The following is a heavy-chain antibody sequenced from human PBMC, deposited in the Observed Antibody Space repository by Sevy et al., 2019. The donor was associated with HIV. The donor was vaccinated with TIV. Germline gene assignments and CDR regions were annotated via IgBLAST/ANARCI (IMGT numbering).Heavy chain of an antibody. V-gene: IGHV3-23*01. J-gene: IGHJ4*02. Sequence: GGSLRLSCAASGFTFNSFAISWVRQAPGKGLEWVSGVSGSGDRTYYTDYMKGRVPVARDNSKNTLYLQIDNLRVEDTAVYYCAKATSAKATEDHFDYWGQGTLVTVSS. CDR1: GFTFNSFA. CDR3: AKATSAKATEDHFDY. D-gene: IGHD5-12*01. CDR2: VSGSGDRT.